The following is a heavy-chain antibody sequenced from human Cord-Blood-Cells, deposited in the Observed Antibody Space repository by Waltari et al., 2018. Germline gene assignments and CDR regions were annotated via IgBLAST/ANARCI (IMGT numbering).Heavy chain of an antibody. D-gene: IGHD2-2*02. CDR1: GYTFTSYG. CDR3: ARSRVPAAISDAFDI. Sequence: QVQLVQSGAEVKKPGASVKVSCKASGYTFTSYGISWVRQAPGQGLEWMGWISAYNGKTNYAQKLQGRVTMTTDTSTSTAYMELSSLRSDDPAVYYCARSRVPAAISDAFDIWGQGTMVTVSS. V-gene: IGHV1-18*04. J-gene: IGHJ3*02. CDR2: ISAYNGKT.